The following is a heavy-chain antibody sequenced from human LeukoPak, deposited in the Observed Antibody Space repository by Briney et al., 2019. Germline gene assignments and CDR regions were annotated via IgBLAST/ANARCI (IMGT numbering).Heavy chain of an antibody. CDR3: AKASSSSYYYGMDV. CDR1: GFTFSSYA. V-gene: IGHV3-23*01. D-gene: IGHD6-13*01. Sequence: PGGSLRLSCAASGFTFSSYAMSWVRQAPGKGLEWVSAISGSGGSTYYADSVKGRFTISRDNSNDTLYLQMNSLRAEDTAVYYCAKASSSSYYYGMDVWGQGTTVTVSS. CDR2: ISGSGGST. J-gene: IGHJ6*02.